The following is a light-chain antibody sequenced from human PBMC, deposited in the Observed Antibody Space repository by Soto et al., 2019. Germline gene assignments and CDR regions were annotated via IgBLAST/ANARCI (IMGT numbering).Light chain of an antibody. Sequence: EIVLTQSPVTLSLSPGERATLSCRASQSVTSTYLAWYQQKPGQSPRLIIYGGSTRAGGFPDRFSGGGSGTDFTLTISRLEPEDSAVYYCHCQQFDSSRVYSFGQGTKLEI. V-gene: IGKV3-20*01. CDR2: GGS. CDR1: QSVTSTY. J-gene: IGKJ2*03. CDR3: QQFDSSRVYS.